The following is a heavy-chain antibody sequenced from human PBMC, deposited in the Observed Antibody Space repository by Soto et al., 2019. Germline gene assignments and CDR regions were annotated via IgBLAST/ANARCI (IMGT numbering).Heavy chain of an antibody. CDR3: ARHTDCGSGSSCLGSDNMDTDAFDI. Sequence: QLQLQESGPGLVKPSETLSLTCTVSGGSISSDIHYWGWIRQPPGKGLEWIGTIYYSGNTHYNPSLRSRVTIPMDASQNHFSLRLPSVPAADTAVYYCARHTDCGSGSSCLGSDNMDTDAFDIWGQGTMVTVS. J-gene: IGHJ3*02. V-gene: IGHV4-39*01. CDR2: IYYSGNT. CDR1: GGSISSDIHY. D-gene: IGHD3-10*01.